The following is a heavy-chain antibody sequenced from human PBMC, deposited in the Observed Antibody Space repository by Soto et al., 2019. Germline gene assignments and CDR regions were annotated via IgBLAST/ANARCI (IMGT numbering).Heavy chain of an antibody. CDR3: ANLWGDGYNLGQDYNGMDV. CDR2: IWYDGSLQ. CDR1: DFSFENYG. V-gene: IGHV3-33*06. D-gene: IGHD5-12*01. Sequence: QVQMVESGGGVVQPGRSPRLSCAASDFSFENYGMHWVRQAPGRGLEWVAIIWYDGSLQYYAAAVKGRFTISRDNSKNTLYLEMNSLRAEDTAVYYCANLWGDGYNLGQDYNGMDVWGQGTTVIVSS. J-gene: IGHJ6*02.